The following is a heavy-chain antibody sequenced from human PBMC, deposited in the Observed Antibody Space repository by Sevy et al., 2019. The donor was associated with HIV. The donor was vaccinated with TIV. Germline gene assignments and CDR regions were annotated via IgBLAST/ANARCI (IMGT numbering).Heavy chain of an antibody. J-gene: IGHJ3*02. CDR3: ASFWSGSPGDAFDI. CDR1: GFTFSDYY. Sequence: GGSLRLSCAASGFTFSDYYMSWIRQAPGKGLEWVSYISSSSSYTNYGDSVKGRFTISRDNAKNSLYLQMNSLRAEDTAVYYCASFWSGSPGDAFDIWGQGTMVTVSS. D-gene: IGHD3-3*01. V-gene: IGHV3-11*06. CDR2: ISSSSSYT.